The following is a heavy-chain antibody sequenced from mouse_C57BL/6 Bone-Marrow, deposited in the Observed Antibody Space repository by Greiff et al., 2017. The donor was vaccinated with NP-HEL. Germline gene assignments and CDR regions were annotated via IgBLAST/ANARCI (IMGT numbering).Heavy chain of an antibody. Sequence: EVKLQESGAELVRPGASVKLSCTASGFNIKDDYMHWVKQRPEQGLEWIGWIDPENGDTEYASKFQGKATITADTSSNTAYLQLSSLTSEDTAVYYCTFDGYYVPFAYWGQGTLVTVSA. CDR1: GFNIKDDY. J-gene: IGHJ3*01. CDR3: TFDGYYVPFAY. CDR2: IDPENGDT. V-gene: IGHV14-4*01. D-gene: IGHD2-3*01.